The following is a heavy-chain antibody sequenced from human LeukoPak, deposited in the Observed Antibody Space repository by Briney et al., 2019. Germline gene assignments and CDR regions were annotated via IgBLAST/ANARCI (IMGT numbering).Heavy chain of an antibody. CDR1: GGSFSGYY. J-gene: IGHJ5*02. V-gene: IGHV4-34*01. CDR2: INHSGST. D-gene: IGHD3-10*01. CDR3: ARAEVAGYYYGSGSYYQA. Sequence: PSETLSLTCAVYGGSFSGYYWSWIRQPPGKGLEWIGEINHSGSTSYNPSLKSRVTISVDTSKNQFSLKLSSVTAADTAVYYCARAEVAGYYYGSGSYYQAWGQGTLVTVSS.